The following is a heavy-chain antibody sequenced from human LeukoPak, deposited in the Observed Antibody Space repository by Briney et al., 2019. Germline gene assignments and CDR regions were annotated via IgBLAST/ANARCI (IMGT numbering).Heavy chain of an antibody. CDR2: INPDGRDT. CDR1: GFTFSSYG. CDR3: TSWGDTTAEYFQR. V-gene: IGHV3-7*01. Sequence: GGSLRLSCAASGFTFSSYGMSWVRQAPGKGLEWVAHINPDGRDTYYVDSVKGRFTISRDNAQNSMYLQMNGLRVEDTAVYYCTSWGDTTAEYFQRWGQGTLVTVSS. J-gene: IGHJ1*01. D-gene: IGHD2-21*02.